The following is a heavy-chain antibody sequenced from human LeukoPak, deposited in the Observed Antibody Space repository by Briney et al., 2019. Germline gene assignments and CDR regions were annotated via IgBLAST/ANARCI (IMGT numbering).Heavy chain of an antibody. CDR3: ARVRPIYFSGSPGWFDP. Sequence: SETLSLTCTVSGGSISSSSYYWGWIRQPPGKGLEWIGSIYYSGSTYYNPSLKSRVTISVDTSKNQFSLKLSSVTAADTAVYYCARVRPIYFSGSPGWFDPWGQGTLVTVSS. V-gene: IGHV4-39*01. D-gene: IGHD3-16*01. CDR1: GGSISSSSYY. CDR2: IYYSGST. J-gene: IGHJ5*02.